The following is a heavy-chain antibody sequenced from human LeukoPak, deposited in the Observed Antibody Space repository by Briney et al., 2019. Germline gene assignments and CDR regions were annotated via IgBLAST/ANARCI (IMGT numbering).Heavy chain of an antibody. CDR1: GGSISSGSYY. J-gene: IGHJ4*02. V-gene: IGHV4-61*02. Sequence: SETLSLTCTVSGGSISSGSYYWSWIRQPAGKGLEWIGRIYTSGSTNYNPSLKSRVTISVDTSKNQFSLKLSSVTAADTAVYYCARIITMIVVGVDYWGQGTLVTVSS. D-gene: IGHD3-22*01. CDR2: IYTSGST. CDR3: ARIITMIVVGVDY.